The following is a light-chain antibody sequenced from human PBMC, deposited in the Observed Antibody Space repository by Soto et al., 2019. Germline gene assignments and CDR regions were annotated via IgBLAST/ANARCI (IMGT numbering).Light chain of an antibody. CDR3: QQYNNWPPWT. Sequence: EIVMTQSPATLSVSPGERATLSCRASQSVSSNLARYQQKPGQAPRLLIYGASTSATGIPARFSGSGSRTDFAITISRLQSKDFTVYYCQQYNNWPPWTFGQGTKVEIK. V-gene: IGKV3-15*01. CDR1: QSVSSN. CDR2: GAS. J-gene: IGKJ1*01.